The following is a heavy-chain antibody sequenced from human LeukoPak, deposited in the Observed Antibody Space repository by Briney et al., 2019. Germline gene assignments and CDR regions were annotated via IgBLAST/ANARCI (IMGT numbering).Heavy chain of an antibody. CDR1: GGSISSGSYY. CDR2: IYTSGST. CDR3: ARLYYYDSSGSY. D-gene: IGHD3-22*01. Sequence: SETLSLTCTVSGGSISSGSYYWRWLRQPAGKGLEWIGRIYTSGSTNYNPSLKSRVTISVDTSKNQFSLKLSSVTAADTAVYYCARLYYYDSSGSYWGQGTLVTVSS. V-gene: IGHV4-61*02. J-gene: IGHJ4*02.